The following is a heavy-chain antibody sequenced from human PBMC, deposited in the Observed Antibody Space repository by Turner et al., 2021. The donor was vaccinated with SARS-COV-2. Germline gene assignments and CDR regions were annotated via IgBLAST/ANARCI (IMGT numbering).Heavy chain of an antibody. Sequence: QVQLVQSGAEVKKPGASVKVSCKASGYTFTSYGISWVRQAPGQGLEWMGWISVYNSNTNYAQRLQCRVTMTTDTSTSTVYRELRSLRSDDTAVYYCARLRYYGSGSYLALPDYGMDVWGQGTTVTVSS. V-gene: IGHV1-18*01. CDR1: GYTFTSYG. CDR2: ISVYNSNT. D-gene: IGHD3-10*01. CDR3: ARLRYYGSGSYLALPDYGMDV. J-gene: IGHJ6*02.